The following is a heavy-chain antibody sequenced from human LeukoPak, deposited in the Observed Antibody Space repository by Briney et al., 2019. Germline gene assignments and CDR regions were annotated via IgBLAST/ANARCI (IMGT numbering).Heavy chain of an antibody. CDR2: FYPGDSDT. V-gene: IGHV5-51*01. CDR1: GYIFANYW. Sequence: GESLKISCKGSGYIFANYWIAWVRQMPGKGLEWVGIFYPGDSDTRYSPSFQGQVTISADKSISTAYLQWSSLKASDTAMYYCARHLRGSATYPIDYWGQGTLVTVSS. CDR3: ARHLRGSATYPIDY. J-gene: IGHJ4*02. D-gene: IGHD3-10*01.